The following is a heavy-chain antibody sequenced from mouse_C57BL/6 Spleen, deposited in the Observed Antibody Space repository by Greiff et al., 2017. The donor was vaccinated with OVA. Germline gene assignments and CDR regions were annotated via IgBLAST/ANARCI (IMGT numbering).Heavy chain of an antibody. V-gene: IGHV1-50*01. D-gene: IGHD3-2*02. CDR1: GYTFTSYW. CDR2: IDPSDSYT. Sequence: QVQLQQPGAELVKPGASVKLSCKASGYTFTSYWMQWVKQRPGQGLEWIGEIDPSDSYTNYNQKFKGKATLTVDTSSSTAYMQLSSLTSEDSAVYYCARSASSGPFAYWGQGTLVTVSA. CDR3: ARSASSGPFAY. J-gene: IGHJ3*01.